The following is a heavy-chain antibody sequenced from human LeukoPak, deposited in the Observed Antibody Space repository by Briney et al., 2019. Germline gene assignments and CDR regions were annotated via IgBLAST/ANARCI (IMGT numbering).Heavy chain of an antibody. CDR2: ISPYNGNT. Sequence: ASVKVSCKTSGYPFTSFGVSWVRQAPGQGLEWMGWISPYNGNTNFAQRFQGRLTLTTDTSTSTAYMELRSLRSDDTAVYFCARARRVQVIPVAESAEYFEHWGQGTLVTVSS. CDR1: GYPFTSFG. D-gene: IGHD2-2*01. J-gene: IGHJ1*01. CDR3: ARARRVQVIPVAESAEYFEH. V-gene: IGHV1-18*01.